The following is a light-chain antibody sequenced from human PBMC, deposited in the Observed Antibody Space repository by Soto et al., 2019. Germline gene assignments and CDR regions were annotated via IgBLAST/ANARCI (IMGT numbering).Light chain of an antibody. CDR3: CSNAGSYISV. J-gene: IGLJ2*01. CDR2: DVS. Sequence: SALTQPRSVSGSPGQSVIISCTGTSGDVGGYNQVSWYQQHPGTAPKLFIYDVSKRPSGVPDRFSGSKSGNTASLTISGLQADDEADYYCCSNAGSYISVFGGGTKLTVL. V-gene: IGLV2-11*01. CDR1: SGDVGGYNQ.